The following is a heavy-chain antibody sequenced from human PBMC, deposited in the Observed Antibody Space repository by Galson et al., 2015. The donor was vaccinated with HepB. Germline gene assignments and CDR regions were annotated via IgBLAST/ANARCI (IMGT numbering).Heavy chain of an antibody. CDR3: ARFVHQTGFG. J-gene: IGHJ4*02. CDR2: ISYDGSNK. CDR1: GFTFSSYA. D-gene: IGHD2-2*01. Sequence: SLRLSCAASGFTFSSYAMHWVRQAPGKGLEWVAVISYDGSNKYYADSVKGRFTISRDNSKNTLYLQMNSLRAEDTAVYYCARFVHQTGFGWGQGTLVTVSS. V-gene: IGHV3-30-3*01.